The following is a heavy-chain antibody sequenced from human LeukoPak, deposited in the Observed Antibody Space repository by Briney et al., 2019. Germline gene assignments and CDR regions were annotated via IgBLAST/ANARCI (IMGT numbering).Heavy chain of an antibody. J-gene: IGHJ6*03. CDR2: INPNSGGT. V-gene: IGHV1-2*02. D-gene: IGHD2-2*01. CDR3: AREGGYCSSTSCYHYMDV. Sequence: GASVKVSCKASGYTFTGYYMHWVRQAPGQGLEWMGWINPNSGGTNYAQKFQGRVTMTRDTSISTAYMELSRLRSDDTAVYYCAREGGYCSSTSCYHYMDVWGKGTTVTVSS. CDR1: GYTFTGYY.